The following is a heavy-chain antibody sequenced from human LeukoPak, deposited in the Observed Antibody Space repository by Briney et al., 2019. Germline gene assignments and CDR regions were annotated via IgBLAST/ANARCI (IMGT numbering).Heavy chain of an antibody. Sequence: PSETLSLTCTVSGGSISSYYWGWIRQPPGKGLEWIGSIYYRGSAYYNPALKSRVTISVDTSKNQLSLKLSSVTAADTAVYYCARGPPGYCSGGSCYWDYWGQGTLVTVSS. CDR3: ARGPPGYCSGGSCYWDY. D-gene: IGHD2-15*01. CDR1: GGSISSYY. V-gene: IGHV4-39*07. CDR2: IYYRGSA. J-gene: IGHJ4*02.